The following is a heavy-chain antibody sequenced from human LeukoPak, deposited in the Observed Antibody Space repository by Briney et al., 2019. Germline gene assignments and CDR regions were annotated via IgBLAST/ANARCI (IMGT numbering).Heavy chain of an antibody. CDR2: IHTSGST. D-gene: IGHD3-22*01. CDR3: ARGRGDYFDGSGYFFDY. V-gene: IGHV4-4*07. CDR1: GASISSYY. Sequence: PSETLSLTCTVSGASISSYYWSWIRQPAGKGLEWIGRIHTSGSTNYNPSLKSRVTISVDKSKNQFSLKLSSVTAADTAMYFCARGRGDYFDGSGYFFDYWGQGTLVTISS. J-gene: IGHJ4*02.